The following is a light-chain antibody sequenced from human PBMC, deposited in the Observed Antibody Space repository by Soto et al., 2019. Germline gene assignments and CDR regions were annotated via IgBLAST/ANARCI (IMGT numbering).Light chain of an antibody. CDR3: QRYDGY. Sequence: DTQMTQSPSTLSASVGDTVTITCRARQNINNWLAWYQQKPEKVPKLLNYGASTLEDGVPSRFSGSRSGTEFTLTINSLQPDDFATYYCQRYDGYFGQGTKVDIK. V-gene: IGKV1-5*01. CDR2: GAS. CDR1: QNINNW. J-gene: IGKJ2*01.